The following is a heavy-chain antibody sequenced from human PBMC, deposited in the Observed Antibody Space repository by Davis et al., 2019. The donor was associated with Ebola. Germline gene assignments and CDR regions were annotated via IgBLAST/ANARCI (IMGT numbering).Heavy chain of an antibody. CDR3: VRDPALVVTGGGWFFGL. J-gene: IGHJ2*01. CDR2: ISSSSNYI. CDR1: EFTFSSGS. D-gene: IGHD2-21*02. Sequence: GESLKISCAASEFTFSSGSMNWVRQAPGKGLEWVSFISSSSNYIYYADSVKGRFTVSRDNAKNSLYLQMNSLRAEDTAVYYCVRDPALVVTGGGWFFGLWGRGTLVTVSS. V-gene: IGHV3-21*01.